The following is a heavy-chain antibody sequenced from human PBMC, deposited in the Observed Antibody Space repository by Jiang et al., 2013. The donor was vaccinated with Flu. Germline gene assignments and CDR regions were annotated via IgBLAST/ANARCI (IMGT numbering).Heavy chain of an antibody. CDR3: ARNSGDYWNYFDY. CDR2: IYPGDSDT. D-gene: IGHD1-26*01. Sequence: QLVESGAEVKKAGESLKISCKGSGYTFSNYWIGWVRQMPGKGPEWMGIIYPGDSDTRYSPSFQGQVTISADESMSTAYLHWSSLKASDTAIYYCARNSGDYWNYFDYWGQGTLVTVSS. CDR1: GYTFSNYW. V-gene: IGHV5-51*01. J-gene: IGHJ4*02.